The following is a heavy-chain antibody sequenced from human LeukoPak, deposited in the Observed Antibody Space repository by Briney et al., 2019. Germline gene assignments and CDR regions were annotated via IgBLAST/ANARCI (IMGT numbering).Heavy chain of an antibody. CDR1: GFTFSTFA. CDR3: ARDCCGSSHYYYYYMDV. D-gene: IGHD6-13*01. Sequence: PGGSLRLSCAASGFTFSTFAMIWVRQPPGKGLEWVSSIFPSGGEIHYADSVRGRFTISRDNAKSSLHLQMNSLRAEDTALYYCARDCCGSSHYYYYYMDVWGTGTTVTVSS. J-gene: IGHJ6*03. V-gene: IGHV3-21*04. CDR2: IFPSGGEI.